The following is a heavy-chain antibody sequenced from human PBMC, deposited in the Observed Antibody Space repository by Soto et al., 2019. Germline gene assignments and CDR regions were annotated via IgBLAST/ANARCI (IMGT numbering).Heavy chain of an antibody. V-gene: IGHV3-30-3*01. Sequence: GGSLRLSCAASGFTFSSYAMHWVRQAPGKGLEWVAVISYDGSNKYYADSVKGRFTISRDNSKNTLYLQMNSLRAEDTAVYYCARDCEDSGYDCYFDYWGQGTLVTVSS. CDR1: GFTFSSYA. D-gene: IGHD5-12*01. J-gene: IGHJ4*02. CDR3: ARDCEDSGYDCYFDY. CDR2: ISYDGSNK.